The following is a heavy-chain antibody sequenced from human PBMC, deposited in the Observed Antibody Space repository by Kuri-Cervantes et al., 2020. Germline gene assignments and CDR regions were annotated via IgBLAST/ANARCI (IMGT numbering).Heavy chain of an antibody. D-gene: IGHD3-16*01. Sequence: GGSLRLSCAASGFTFSSYEMHWVRQAPGKGLEWVGRIESSARSYNTQYAASVAGRFTFSRDDSKNSLYLQMNSLKIEDTAIYHCARDYWGSYEYWGPGTLVTVSS. J-gene: IGHJ4*02. CDR2: IESSARSYNT. V-gene: IGHV3-72*01. CDR1: GFTFSSYE. CDR3: ARDYWGSYEY.